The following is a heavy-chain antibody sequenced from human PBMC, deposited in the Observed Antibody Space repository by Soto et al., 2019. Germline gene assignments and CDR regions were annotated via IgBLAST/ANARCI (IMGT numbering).Heavy chain of an antibody. CDR2: IYYSGST. CDR3: ARGGALYSSSCPGFDY. Sequence: SETLSLTCTVSGGSISSYYWSWIRQPPGKGLEWIGYIYYSGSTNYNPSLKSRVTISVDTSKNQFSLKLSSVTAADTAVYYCARGGALYSSSCPGFDYWGQGTLVTVSS. J-gene: IGHJ4*02. D-gene: IGHD6-13*01. CDR1: GGSISSYY. V-gene: IGHV4-59*12.